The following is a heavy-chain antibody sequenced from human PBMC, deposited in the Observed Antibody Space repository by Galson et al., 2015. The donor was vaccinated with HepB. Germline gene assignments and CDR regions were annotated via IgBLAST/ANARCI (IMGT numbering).Heavy chain of an antibody. CDR3: AKEGSFSSGWYSDWFDP. V-gene: IGHV3-23*01. J-gene: IGHJ5*02. Sequence: SLRLSCAASGFTFSSYAMSWVRQAPGKGLEWVPAISGSGGSTYYADSVKGRFTISRDNSKNTLYLQMNSLRAEDTAVYYCAKEGSFSSGWYSDWFDPWGQGTLVTVSS. CDR2: ISGSGGST. D-gene: IGHD6-19*01. CDR1: GFTFSSYA.